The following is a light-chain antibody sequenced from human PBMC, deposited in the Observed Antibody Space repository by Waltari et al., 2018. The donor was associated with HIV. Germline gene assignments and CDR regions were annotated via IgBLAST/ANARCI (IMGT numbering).Light chain of an antibody. CDR1: QGIRTD. CDR3: LQDYNYPLT. CDR2: TAS. J-gene: IGKJ1*01. V-gene: IGKV1-6*01. Sequence: AIQMTKSPSSTSASVGDKGTISCQASQGIRTDLGWYQHKPGKAPKLLIYTASRLQSGVPSRFSGSGSGTDFSLTISSLEPEDFATYYCLQDYNYPLTFGQGTKVEIK.